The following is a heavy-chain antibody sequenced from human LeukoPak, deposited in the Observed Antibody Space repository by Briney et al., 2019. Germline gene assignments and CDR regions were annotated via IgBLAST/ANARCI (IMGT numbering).Heavy chain of an antibody. J-gene: IGHJ4*02. D-gene: IGHD2-15*01. CDR2: IGDSGGAT. CDR3: AKRSCSGGSCNFDY. V-gene: IGHV3-23*01. CDR1: GFTFSSYA. Sequence: GGSLRFSCAASGFTFSSYAMSWVRQATGKGLEWVSAIGDSGGATNYADSVKGRFTISRDNSKNTLYLQMNSLTAEDTAVYYCAKRSCSGGSCNFDYWGQGTLVTVSS.